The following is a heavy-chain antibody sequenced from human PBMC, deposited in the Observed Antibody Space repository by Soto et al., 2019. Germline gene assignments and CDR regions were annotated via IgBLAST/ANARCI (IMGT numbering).Heavy chain of an antibody. CDR3: GREGGVAATSAFGI. V-gene: IGHV4-31*03. Sequence: QVQLQESGPGLVKPSQTLSLTCTVSGGSISSGGYYWSWIRQHPGKGLEWIGYIYYSGSTYYNPALKSRVTISVDTFKDPFPLKLSSGTAADTAVYYCGREGGVAATSAFGIWGQGTMVTVSS. J-gene: IGHJ3*02. CDR1: GGSISSGGYY. CDR2: IYYSGST. D-gene: IGHD2-15*01.